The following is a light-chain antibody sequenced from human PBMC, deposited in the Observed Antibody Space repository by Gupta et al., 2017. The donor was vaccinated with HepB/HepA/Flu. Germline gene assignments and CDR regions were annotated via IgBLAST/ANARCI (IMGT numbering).Light chain of an antibody. CDR3: AAWDDRRSGGV. CDR1: SSNIGSNS. J-gene: IGLJ2*01. V-gene: IGLV1-47*01. CDR2: RNN. Sequence: QSVLTQPPSASGTPGQRVTISCSGSSSNIGSNSVYWYQQLPGTAPKLLIYRNNQRPSGVPDRFSGSRSGTSASLAISGLRAEDETDDYCAAWDDRRSGGVFGGGTKLTVL.